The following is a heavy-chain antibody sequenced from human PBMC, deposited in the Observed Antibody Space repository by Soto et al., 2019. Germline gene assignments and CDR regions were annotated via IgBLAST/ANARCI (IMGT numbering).Heavy chain of an antibody. V-gene: IGHV1-18*01. J-gene: IGHJ6*02. Sequence: QVQLVQSGAEVKKPGASVKVSCKASGYTFTSYGISWVRQAPGQGLEWMGWIRAYNGNTNYAQKLQGRVTMTTDTSTSTADMELRSLRSDDTAVDYWARDGRQPGGAAAITPPHADYSGMDVWGQGTTVTVAS. CDR2: IRAYNGNT. CDR1: GYTFTSYG. CDR3: ARDGRQPGGAAAITPPHADYSGMDV. D-gene: IGHD6-13*01.